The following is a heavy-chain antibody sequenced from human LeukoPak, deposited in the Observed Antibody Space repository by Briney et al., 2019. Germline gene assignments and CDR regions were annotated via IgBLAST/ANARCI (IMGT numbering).Heavy chain of an antibody. CDR3: ASGRQQLAHYGMDV. CDR2: IYYSGSP. V-gene: IGHV4-59*01. CDR1: GGSISSYY. J-gene: IGHJ6*02. Sequence: SETLSLTCTVSGGSISSYYWSWIRQPPGKGLEWIGYIYYSGSPNYNPSFKSRVTISVDTSKNQFSLNLSSVTAADTAVYYCASGRQQLAHYGMDVWGQGTTVSVSS. D-gene: IGHD6-13*01.